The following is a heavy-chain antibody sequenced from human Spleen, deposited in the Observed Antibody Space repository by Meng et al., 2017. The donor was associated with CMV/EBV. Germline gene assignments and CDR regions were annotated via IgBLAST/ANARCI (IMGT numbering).Heavy chain of an antibody. CDR3: ARDPRSGYHYFDY. V-gene: IGHV1-2*02. CDR2: INPNSGGA. D-gene: IGHD5-12*01. CDR1: GYTFTGYY. J-gene: IGHJ4*02. Sequence: ASVKVSCKASGYTFTGYYMHWVRQAPGQGLEWMGWINPNSGGANYAQKFQGRVTMTRDTSISTAYMELSRLRSDDTAVYYCARDPRSGYHYFDYWGQGTLVTVSS.